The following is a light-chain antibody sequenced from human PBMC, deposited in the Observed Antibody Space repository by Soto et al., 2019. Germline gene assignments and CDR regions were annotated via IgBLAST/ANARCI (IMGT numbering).Light chain of an antibody. V-gene: IGKV1D-12*01. CDR2: AAS. CDR1: EGINSG. J-gene: IGKJ5*01. Sequence: DVPMTHSPSSVYEYGGDRVTITCRASEGINSGLAWYQQKPGKTPKLLIYAASSLQSGVPSRFSGSGSGTDFTLTITSLQSEHFETHYCQQAKTLPTITLGQGKRLHNK. CDR3: QQAKTLPTIT.